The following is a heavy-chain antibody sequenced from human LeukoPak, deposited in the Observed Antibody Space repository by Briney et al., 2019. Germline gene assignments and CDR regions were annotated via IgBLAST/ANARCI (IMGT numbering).Heavy chain of an antibody. CDR2: ISGSGGST. J-gene: IGHJ4*02. D-gene: IGHD3-22*01. V-gene: IGHV3-23*01. CDR3: ARGRRYYDSSGYQLDY. CDR1: GFTFSSYA. Sequence: GGSLRLSCAASGFTFSSYAMSWVRQAPGKGLEWVSAISGSGGSTYYADSVKGRFTISRDNAKNSLYLQMNSLRAEDTAVYYCARGRRYYDSSGYQLDYWGQGTLVTVSS.